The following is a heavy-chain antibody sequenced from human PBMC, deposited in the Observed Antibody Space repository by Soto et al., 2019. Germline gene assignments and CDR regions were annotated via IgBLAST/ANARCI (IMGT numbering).Heavy chain of an antibody. CDR3: ARVQSSIAARRPHTGFDY. CDR2: IYYSGST. D-gene: IGHD6-6*01. J-gene: IGHJ4*02. CDR1: GGSISSYY. Sequence: PSETLSLTCTVSGGSISSYYWSWIRQPPGKGLEWIGYIYYSGSTNYNPSLKSRVTISVDTSKNQFSLKLSSVTAADTAVYYCARVQSSIAARRPHTGFDYWGQGTLVTVSS. V-gene: IGHV4-59*01.